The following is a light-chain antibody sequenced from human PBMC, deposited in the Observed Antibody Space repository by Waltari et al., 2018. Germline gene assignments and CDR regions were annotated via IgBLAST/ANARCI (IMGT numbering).Light chain of an antibody. CDR1: NIGSKS. CDR3: QVWDSSTDHVV. J-gene: IGLJ2*01. CDR2: DVS. V-gene: IGLV3-21*04. Sequence: SYVLTQPPSVSVAPGNTARIICGGNNIGSKSVHWYQQKPGQAPVLVIYDVSDRPSGIHDGFSGSNSGNTAALTISRVEAGDEADYYCQVWDSSTDHVVFGGGTKLTVL.